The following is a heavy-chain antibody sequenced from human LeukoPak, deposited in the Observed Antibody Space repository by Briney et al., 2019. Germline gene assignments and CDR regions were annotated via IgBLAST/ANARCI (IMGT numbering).Heavy chain of an antibody. CDR2: ISTNGGST. V-gene: IGHV3-64*02. CDR1: GFTFNSYG. J-gene: IGHJ4*02. Sequence: GGSLRLSCAASGFTFNSYGMHWVRQAPGKGLEYVSGISTNGGSTYYADSVKGRFTISRDNSKNTLFLQMGSLRDEDMAVYYCARGGGRNTAMVWALDYWGQGTLVTVSS. CDR3: ARGGGRNTAMVWALDY. D-gene: IGHD5-18*01.